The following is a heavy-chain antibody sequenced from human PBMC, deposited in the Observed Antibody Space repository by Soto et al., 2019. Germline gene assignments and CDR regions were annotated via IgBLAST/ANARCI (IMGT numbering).Heavy chain of an antibody. CDR2: ISSSRSYI. CDR1: GFTFSSYS. CDR3: AGEVQLETYWYFDL. Sequence: PGGSLRLSCAASGFTFSSYSMNWVRQAPGQGLEWVSSISSSRSYIYYADSVKGRFTISRDNAKNSLYLQMNSLRAEDTAVYHCAGEVQLETYWYFDLWGRGTLVTVSS. V-gene: IGHV3-21*01. D-gene: IGHD6-6*01. J-gene: IGHJ2*01.